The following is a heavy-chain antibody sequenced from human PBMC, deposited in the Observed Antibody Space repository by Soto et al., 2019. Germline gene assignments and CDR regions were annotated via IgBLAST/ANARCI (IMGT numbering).Heavy chain of an antibody. CDR1: GYTFTSYG. D-gene: IGHD2-21*02. CDR2: ISAYNGNT. J-gene: IGHJ4*02. Sequence: ASVKVSCKASGYTFTSYGISWVRQAPGQGLEWMGWISAYNGNTNYAQKLQGRVTMTTDTSTSTAYMELRSLRSDDTAVYYCARDLDVAYCGGDCYSYYLAYWGQGTLVTVSS. V-gene: IGHV1-18*01. CDR3: ARDLDVAYCGGDCYSYYLAY.